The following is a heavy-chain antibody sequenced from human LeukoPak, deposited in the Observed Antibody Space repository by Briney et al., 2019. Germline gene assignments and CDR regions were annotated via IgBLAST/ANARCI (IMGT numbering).Heavy chain of an antibody. J-gene: IGHJ4*02. CDR2: IYYSGST. Sequence: PSETLSPTCTVSGGSISSGDYYWSWIRQPPGKGLEWIGYIYYSGSTYYNPSLKSRVTISVDTSKNQFSLKLSSVTAADTAVYYCARGTGDGTDSFDYWGQGTLVTVSS. CDR3: ARGTGDGTDSFDY. D-gene: IGHD7-27*01. V-gene: IGHV4-30-4*08. CDR1: GGSISSGDYY.